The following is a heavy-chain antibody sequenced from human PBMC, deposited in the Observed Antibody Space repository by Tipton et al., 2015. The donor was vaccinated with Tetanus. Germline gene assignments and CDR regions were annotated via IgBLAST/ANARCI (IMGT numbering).Heavy chain of an antibody. CDR2: VYHSGAT. D-gene: IGHD5-12*01. J-gene: IGHJ4*02. CDR1: GSSISRSSHY. V-gene: IGHV4-61*01. Sequence: TLSLTCTVSGSSISRSSHYWTWIRQPPGKEPEWVGYVYHSGATNYHPSLKTRLAISADTSKNQFSLNLRSVITADTAVYYCARANNDYPKKGPFGYWCQGILVTVSS. CDR3: ARANNDYPKKGPFGY.